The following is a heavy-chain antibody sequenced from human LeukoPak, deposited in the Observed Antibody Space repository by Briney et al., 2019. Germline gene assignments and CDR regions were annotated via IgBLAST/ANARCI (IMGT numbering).Heavy chain of an antibody. CDR2: ISIYNGDT. V-gene: IGHV1-18*01. CDR3: ARFTTTVTTDY. J-gene: IGHJ4*02. D-gene: IGHD4-17*01. Sequence: ASVKVSCKASGYTFISYGITWVRQAPGQGLEWMGWISIYNGDTKYAQKLQGRVTMTRNTSISTAYMELSSLRSEDTAVYYCARFTTTVTTDYWGQGTLVTVSS. CDR1: GYTFISYG.